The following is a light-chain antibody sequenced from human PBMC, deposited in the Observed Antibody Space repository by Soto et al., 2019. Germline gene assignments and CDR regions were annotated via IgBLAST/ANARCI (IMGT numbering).Light chain of an antibody. V-gene: IGKV3-20*01. Sequence: IVLTQSPGTLSLSPWDRATLSCRASQTISSTYLAWYQQKPGQAPRLLIYAASTRATGIPDRFSGSGSGTDFTLTISRLEPEDFAVYYCQQYGGSPITFGQGTRLEIK. CDR3: QQYGGSPIT. CDR2: AAS. CDR1: QTISSTY. J-gene: IGKJ5*01.